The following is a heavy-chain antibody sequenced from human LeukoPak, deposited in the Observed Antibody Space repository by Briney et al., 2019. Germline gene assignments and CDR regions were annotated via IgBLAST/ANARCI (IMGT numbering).Heavy chain of an antibody. D-gene: IGHD6-13*01. Sequence: ASVKVSCKASGYTFTSYDINWVRQATGQGLEWMGWMNPNSGNTGYAQKFQGRVTMTRNTSISTAYMELSSLRSEDTAVYYCARARSRSGEEPYGYWGQGTLVTVSS. J-gene: IGHJ4*02. CDR3: ARARSRSGEEPYGY. CDR2: MNPNSGNT. CDR1: GYTFTSYD. V-gene: IGHV1-8*01.